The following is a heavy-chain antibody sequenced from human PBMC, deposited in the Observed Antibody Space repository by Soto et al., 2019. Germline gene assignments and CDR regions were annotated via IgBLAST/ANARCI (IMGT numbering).Heavy chain of an antibody. CDR3: ARGGVVGYFSGGRCSDFDY. CDR1: EFALRSFG. CDR2: IWQDGSNE. Sequence: QVQLVESGGGVVQPARSLRLSCAASEFALRSFGMHWVRQAPGTGLEWVAVIWQDGSNECYAESVKGRFTISRDNYKNTLYLQMNSLRAEDTAVYYCARGGVVGYFSGGRCSDFDYWGQGNLVTVSS. J-gene: IGHJ4*02. V-gene: IGHV3-33*01. D-gene: IGHD2-15*01.